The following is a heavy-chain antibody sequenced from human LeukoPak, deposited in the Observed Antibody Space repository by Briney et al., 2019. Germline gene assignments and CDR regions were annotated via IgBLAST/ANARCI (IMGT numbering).Heavy chain of an antibody. Sequence: PGGSLRLSCAASGFTFSSYWMSWVRQAPGKGLEWVANIKQDGSEKYYVDSVKGRFTISRDNAKNSLYLQTNSLRAEDTAVYYCARVREYQLLNYFDYWGQGTLVTVSS. V-gene: IGHV3-7*01. CDR3: ARVREYQLLNYFDY. CDR2: IKQDGSEK. J-gene: IGHJ4*02. CDR1: GFTFSSYW. D-gene: IGHD2-2*01.